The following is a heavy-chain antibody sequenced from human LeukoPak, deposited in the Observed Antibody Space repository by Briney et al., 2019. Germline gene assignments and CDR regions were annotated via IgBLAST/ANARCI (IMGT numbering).Heavy chain of an antibody. J-gene: IGHJ4*02. Sequence: SVKVSCKASGGTFSSYAISWVRQAPGQGLEWMGRIIPIFGIANYAQKFQGRVTITADKSTSTAYMELSSLRSEDTAVYYCARARDSSGSDYFDYWGQGTLVTVSS. D-gene: IGHD3-22*01. CDR1: GGTFSSYA. CDR3: ARARDSSGSDYFDY. CDR2: IIPIFGIA. V-gene: IGHV1-69*04.